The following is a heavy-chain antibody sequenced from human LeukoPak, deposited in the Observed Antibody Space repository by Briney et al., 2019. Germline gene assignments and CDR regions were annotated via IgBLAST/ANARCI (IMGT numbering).Heavy chain of an antibody. CDR3: ARVESHYYYYMDV. CDR1: GFTFSSYA. J-gene: IGHJ6*03. CDR2: ISSNGGST. V-gene: IGHV3-64*01. D-gene: IGHD3-3*01. Sequence: GGSLRLSCAASGFTFSSYAMHWVRQAPGKGLEYVSAISSNGGSTYYANSVKGRFTISRDNSKNTLYLQMGSLRAEDMAVYYCARVESHYYYYMDVWGKGTTVTVSS.